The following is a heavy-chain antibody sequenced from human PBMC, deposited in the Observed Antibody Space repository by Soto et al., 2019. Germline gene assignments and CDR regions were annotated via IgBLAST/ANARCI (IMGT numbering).Heavy chain of an antibody. CDR1: GFTFREYS. Sequence: GAYLRLSSPTSGFTFREYSPSWLRQAPGSGLEWVGFIRRNAYRGTTDYAASLKGRFTISRGDSKRIAYIQMNSLRTEDTHLYDCTRASSLEFYFCVHGT. CDR3: TRASSLEFYF. CDR2: IRRNAYRGTT. D-gene: IGHD3-16*01. V-gene: IGHV3-49*03. J-gene: IGHJ4*01.